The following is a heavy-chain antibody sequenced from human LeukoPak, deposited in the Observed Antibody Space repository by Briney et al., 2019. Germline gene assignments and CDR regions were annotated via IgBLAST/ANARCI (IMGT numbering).Heavy chain of an antibody. CDR1: GYTFTAYY. J-gene: IGHJ4*02. CDR3: AKVDCGGDCPLYYFDY. D-gene: IGHD2-21*02. V-gene: IGHV1-2*02. CDR2: INPNSGGT. Sequence: ASVKVSCKASGYTFTAYYIHWVRQAPGQELEWMGWINPNSGGTNFAQKFQGRVTMTRDTSITTAYMELSRLRSDDTAVYYCAKVDCGGDCPLYYFDYWGQGTLVTVSS.